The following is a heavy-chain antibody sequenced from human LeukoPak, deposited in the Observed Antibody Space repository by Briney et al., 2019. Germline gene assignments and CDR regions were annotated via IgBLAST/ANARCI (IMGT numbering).Heavy chain of an antibody. CDR2: IYYSGST. CDR3: ARDLEIAAAGPYYYMDV. J-gene: IGHJ6*03. Sequence: SETLSLTCTVSGSSISSYYWSWIRQPPGKGLEWIGYIYYSGSTNYNPSLKSRVTISVDTSKNQFSLKLSSVTAADTAVYYCARDLEIAAAGPYYYMDVWGKGTTVTVSS. V-gene: IGHV4-59*01. D-gene: IGHD6-13*01. CDR1: GSSISSYY.